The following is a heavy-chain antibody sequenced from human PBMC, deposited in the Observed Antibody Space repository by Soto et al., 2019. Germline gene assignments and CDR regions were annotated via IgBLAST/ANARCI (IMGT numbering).Heavy chain of an antibody. Sequence: GALRLSCAASGFTFSSYAMSWVRQAPGKGLEWVSAISGSGGSTYYADSVKGRFTISRDNSKNTLYLQMNSLRAEDTAVYYCAKACSGGSCYDKAAFDYWGQGTLVTVSS. CDR3: AKACSGGSCYDKAAFDY. V-gene: IGHV3-23*01. J-gene: IGHJ4*02. D-gene: IGHD2-15*01. CDR2: ISGSGGST. CDR1: GFTFSSYA.